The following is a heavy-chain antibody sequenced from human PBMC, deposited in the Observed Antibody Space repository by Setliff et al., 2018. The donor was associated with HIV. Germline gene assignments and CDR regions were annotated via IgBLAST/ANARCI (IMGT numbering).Heavy chain of an antibody. CDR3: ARDQEWLVEVEGDALHI. J-gene: IGHJ3*02. CDR2: ISSDGSDK. D-gene: IGHD6-19*01. V-gene: IGHV3-30*07. Sequence: GGSLRLSCAASEFIFSRYAIYWVRQAPGKGLEWVAVISSDGSDKYYADSVKGRFTISRDNSKNTLYLQMDSLRAEDTAVYYCARDQEWLVEVEGDALHIWGQGTMVTVSS. CDR1: EFIFSRYA.